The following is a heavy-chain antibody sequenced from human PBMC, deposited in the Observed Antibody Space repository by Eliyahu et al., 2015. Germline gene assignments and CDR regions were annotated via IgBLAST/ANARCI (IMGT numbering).Heavy chain of an antibody. D-gene: IGHD3-10*01. Sequence: QIQLVQSGREVKKPGASVKVSCKASGYTFTSFGIIWVRQAPGQGPEWLGWISPYNGNTKYAQRFQGRVTVTADTSTNTAYLELRRLRSDDTADYYCARSGSYYFDSGSYCDHWGQGTLVTVSS. V-gene: IGHV1-18*01. J-gene: IGHJ4*02. CDR3: ARSGSYYFDSGSYCDH. CDR2: ISPYNGNT. CDR1: GYTFTSFG.